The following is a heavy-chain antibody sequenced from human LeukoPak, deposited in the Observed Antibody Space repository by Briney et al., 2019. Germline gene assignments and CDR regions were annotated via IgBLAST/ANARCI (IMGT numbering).Heavy chain of an antibody. D-gene: IGHD3-3*01. CDR3: ARGGSTITIFGVPIIKGDYFDY. Sequence: GASVKVSCKSSGYTFSGYYMHWVRQARGQGLEWMGWINLDSGGTNYTQKFQGRVTTTRDTSISTAYMELRRLRSDDTAVYYCARGGSTITIFGVPIIKGDYFDYWGQGTLVTVSS. J-gene: IGHJ4*02. CDR2: INLDSGGT. V-gene: IGHV1-2*02. CDR1: GYTFSGYY.